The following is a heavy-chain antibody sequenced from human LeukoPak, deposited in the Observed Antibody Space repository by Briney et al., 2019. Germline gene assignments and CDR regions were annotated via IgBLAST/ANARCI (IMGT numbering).Heavy chain of an antibody. Sequence: EASVKVSCKASGGTFSSYTISWVRQAPRQGLEWMGRIIPILGIANYAQKFQGRVTITADKSTSTAYMELSSLRSEDTAVYYCARDWGVGGYSYGNAFDIWGQGTMVTVSS. CDR1: GGTFSSYT. CDR3: ARDWGVGGYSYGNAFDI. V-gene: IGHV1-69*04. CDR2: IIPILGIA. D-gene: IGHD5-18*01. J-gene: IGHJ3*02.